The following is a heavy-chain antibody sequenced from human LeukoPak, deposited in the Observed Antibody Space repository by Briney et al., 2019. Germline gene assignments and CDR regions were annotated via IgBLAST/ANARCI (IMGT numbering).Heavy chain of an antibody. Sequence: PGGSLGLSCAASGFTFSNNAMSWVRQAPGKGLEWVSATSTSGGSAYYADSVKGRFTISRDNSKNTLYLQMDSLRADDTAVYYCARYSGSYYYPPAWDLWGQGTLVTASS. CDR1: GFTFSNNA. D-gene: IGHD1-26*01. V-gene: IGHV3-23*01. J-gene: IGHJ4*02. CDR2: TSTSGGSA. CDR3: ARYSGSYYYPPAWDL.